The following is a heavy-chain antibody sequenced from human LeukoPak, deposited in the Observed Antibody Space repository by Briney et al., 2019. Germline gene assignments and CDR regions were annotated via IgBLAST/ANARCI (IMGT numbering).Heavy chain of an antibody. CDR1: GFTVSSNY. Sequence: GGSLRLSCAASGFTVSSNYMSWVRQAPGKGLEWVSVIYSGGNTYYADSVKGRFTISRDNSKNTLYLQMNSLRADDTAVYYCARDSGTTVGYFDYWGQGTLVTVSS. D-gene: IGHD4-23*01. CDR3: ARDSGTTVGYFDY. V-gene: IGHV3-66*01. J-gene: IGHJ4*02. CDR2: IYSGGNT.